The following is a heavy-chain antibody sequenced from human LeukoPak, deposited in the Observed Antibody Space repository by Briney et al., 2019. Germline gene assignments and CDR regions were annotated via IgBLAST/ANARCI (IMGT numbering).Heavy chain of an antibody. CDR2: ILTSGTT. J-gene: IGHJ4*02. CDR1: NGSISSDH. D-gene: IGHD3-10*01. CDR3: ARLRVSGTYLYYFDY. V-gene: IGHV4-4*09. Sequence: SETLSLTCTVSNGSISSDHWSWVRQPPGKGLEWIGYILTSGTTNYNPSLKSRLTISVDTSKNQFTLKLSSVIAADTAVYYCARLRVSGTYLYYFDYWGQGTLATVSS.